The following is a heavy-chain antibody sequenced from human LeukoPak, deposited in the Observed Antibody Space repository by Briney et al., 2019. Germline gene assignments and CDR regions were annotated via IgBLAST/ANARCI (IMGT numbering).Heavy chain of an antibody. CDR1: GYTFTSYY. J-gene: IGHJ4*02. CDR3: ARGRGVVVITTPFDY. CDR2: INPSGGST. D-gene: IGHD3-22*01. Sequence: ASVKVSCKASGYTFTSYYMHWVRQAPGQGLEWMGIINPSGGSTSYAQKFQGRVTMTRDTSTSTVYMELSSLRSEDTAVYYCARGRGVVVITTPFDYWGQGTLVTVSS. V-gene: IGHV1-46*01.